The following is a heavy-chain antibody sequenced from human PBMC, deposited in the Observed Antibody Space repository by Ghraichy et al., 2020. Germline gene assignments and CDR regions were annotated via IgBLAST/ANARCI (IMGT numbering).Heavy chain of an antibody. Sequence: GGSLRLSCAASGFTFSSYGMHWVRQAPGKGLEWVAVISYDGSNKYYADSVKGRFTISRDNSKNTLYLQMNSLRAEDTAVYYCARAWAVGAADYWGQGTLVTVSS. CDR1: GFTFSSYG. D-gene: IGHD1-26*01. CDR3: ARAWAVGAADY. V-gene: IGHV3-30*03. CDR2: ISYDGSNK. J-gene: IGHJ4*02.